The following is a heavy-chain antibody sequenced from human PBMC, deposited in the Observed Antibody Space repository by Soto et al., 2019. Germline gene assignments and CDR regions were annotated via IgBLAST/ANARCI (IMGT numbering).Heavy chain of an antibody. D-gene: IGHD7-27*01. CDR2: ISAYNGNT. CDR3: ARDMGIPWTMDGFDY. V-gene: IGHV1-18*04. J-gene: IGHJ4*02. Sequence: ASVKVSCKASGYTFTSYGISWVRQAPGQGLEWMGWISAYNGNTNYAQKLQGRVTMTTDTSTSTAYMELRSLRSDDTAVYYCARDMGIPWTMDGFDYWGQGTLVTVSS. CDR1: GYTFTSYG.